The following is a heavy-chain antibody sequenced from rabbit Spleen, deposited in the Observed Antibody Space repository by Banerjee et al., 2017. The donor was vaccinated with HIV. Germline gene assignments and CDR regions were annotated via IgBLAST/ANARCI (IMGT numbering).Heavy chain of an antibody. D-gene: IGHD1-1*01. V-gene: IGHV1S45*01. CDR1: GFSFSSNW. CDR3: ARNYVTAFDP. Sequence: LEESGGGLVKPGGTLTLTCTVSGFSFSSNWICWVRQAPGKGLEWIACINTNNGDTDYANWPKGRFTLSKTSSTTVTLQMTSLTAADTATYFCARNYVTAFDPWGQGTLVTVS. CDR2: INTNNGDT. J-gene: IGHJ2*01.